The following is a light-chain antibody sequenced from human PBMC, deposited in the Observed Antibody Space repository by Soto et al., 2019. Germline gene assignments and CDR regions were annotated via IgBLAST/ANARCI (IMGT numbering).Light chain of an antibody. V-gene: IGKV3-15*01. J-gene: IGKJ1*01. CDR1: QSVSSN. Sequence: EIVMTQSPATLSVSPGERATLSCRASQSVSSNLAWYQQKPGQAPRLLIYGASTRATGIPARFSGSGSGTEFTLTISSLQSEDFVVYYCQQYTNWPLWTFGQGTMVEIK. CDR3: QQYTNWPLWT. CDR2: GAS.